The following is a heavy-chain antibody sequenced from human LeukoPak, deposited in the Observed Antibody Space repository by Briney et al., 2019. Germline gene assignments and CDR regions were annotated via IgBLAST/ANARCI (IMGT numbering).Heavy chain of an antibody. CDR1: GGSISSGSYY. CDR2: IYSSGTT. V-gene: IGHV4-61*02. Sequence: PSQTLSLTCTVSGGSISSGSYYWSWIRQPAGKGLEWIGRIYSSGTTNYNPSLKSRVTISVDTSKNQFSLRLTSVTAADTAVYYCARDLYCSGGSCYGRWFDPWGQGTLVTVSS. CDR3: ARDLYCSGGSCYGRWFDP. J-gene: IGHJ5*02. D-gene: IGHD2-15*01.